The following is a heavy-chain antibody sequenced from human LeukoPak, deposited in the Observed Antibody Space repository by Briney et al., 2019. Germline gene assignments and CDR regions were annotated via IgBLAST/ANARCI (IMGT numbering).Heavy chain of an antibody. CDR1: GFTFSNYG. CDR2: MQYDGSDK. J-gene: IGHJ4*02. D-gene: IGHD4-11*01. V-gene: IGHV3-30*02. Sequence: GGSLRLSCAASGFTFSNYGIHWVRQAPGKGLEWVTFMQYDGSDKFYADSVKGRFTISRDNSKNTVYLQVNSLRAEDTAVYYCAKAKSYYSNYDYWGQGTLVTVSS. CDR3: AKAKSYYSNYDY.